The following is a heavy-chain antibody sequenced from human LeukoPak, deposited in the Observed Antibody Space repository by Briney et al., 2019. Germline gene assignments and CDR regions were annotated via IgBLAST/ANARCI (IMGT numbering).Heavy chain of an antibody. CDR2: FDPEDGET. CDR1: GYTLTELS. V-gene: IGHV1-24*01. J-gene: IGHJ4*02. CDR3: ATFIVPTYYYGSGSHD. Sequence: GASVKVSCKVSGYTLTELSMHWVRQAPGKGLEWMGGFDPEDGETTYAQKFQGRVTMTEDTSTDTAYMELSSLRSEDTAVYYCATFIVPTYYYGSGSHDWGQGTLVTVSS. D-gene: IGHD3-10*01.